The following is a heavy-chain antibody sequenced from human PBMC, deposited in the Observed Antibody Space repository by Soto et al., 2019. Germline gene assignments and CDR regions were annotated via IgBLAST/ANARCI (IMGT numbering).Heavy chain of an antibody. D-gene: IGHD4-17*01. J-gene: IGHJ5*02. Sequence: GGSLRLSCAASGFTFSSYGMHWVRQAPGKGLEWVAVIWYDGSNKYYADSVKGRFTISRDNSKNTLYLQMNSLRAEDTAVYYCARDLDDYGGEGWFDPWGQGTLVTVSS. CDR2: IWYDGSNK. CDR1: GFTFSSYG. V-gene: IGHV3-33*01. CDR3: ARDLDDYGGEGWFDP.